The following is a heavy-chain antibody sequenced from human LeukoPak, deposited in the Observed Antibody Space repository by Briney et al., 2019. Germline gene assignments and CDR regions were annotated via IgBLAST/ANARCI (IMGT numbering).Heavy chain of an antibody. Sequence: SETLSLTCAVYGGSFSGYYWTWIRQPPGKGLEWIGEINHSESTNYIPSLKSRVTISVDTSKNQFSLKLTSVTAADTAVYYCARTYYGDNWFDPWGQGTLVTVSS. J-gene: IGHJ5*02. CDR1: GGSFSGYY. CDR3: ARTYYGDNWFDP. D-gene: IGHD3-10*01. V-gene: IGHV4-34*01. CDR2: INHSEST.